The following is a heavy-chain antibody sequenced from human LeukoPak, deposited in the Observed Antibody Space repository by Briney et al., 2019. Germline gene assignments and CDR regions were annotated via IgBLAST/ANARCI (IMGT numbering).Heavy chain of an antibody. J-gene: IGHJ4*02. CDR3: ARLVWDTTMADGDIDS. D-gene: IGHD5-18*01. V-gene: IGHV3-21*01. Sequence: GGSLRLSCAASGFTFSSYSMNWVRQAPGKGLGWVSSISSASTYIYYADSVKGRFTISRDNAKNSLYLQMNSLRAEDTAMYYCARLVWDTTMADGDIDSWGQGTLLIVSS. CDR1: GFTFSSYS. CDR2: ISSASTYI.